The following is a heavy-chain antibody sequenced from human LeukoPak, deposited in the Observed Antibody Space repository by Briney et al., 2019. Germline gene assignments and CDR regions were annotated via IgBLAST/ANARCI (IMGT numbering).Heavy chain of an antibody. V-gene: IGHV3-23*01. CDR1: GFTFSSYA. J-gene: IGHJ4*02. D-gene: IGHD5-18*01. CDR3: ANQRGYSYDPLYYFDY. CDR2: ISGSGGST. Sequence: GGSLRLSCAASGFTFSSYAMSWVRQAPGKGLEWVSAISGSGGSTYYADSVKGRFTISRDNSKNTLYLQMNSLRAEDTAVYYCANQRGYSYDPLYYFDYWGQGTLVTVSS.